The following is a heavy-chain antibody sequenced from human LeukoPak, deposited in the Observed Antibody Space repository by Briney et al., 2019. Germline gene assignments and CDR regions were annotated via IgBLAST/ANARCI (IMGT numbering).Heavy chain of an antibody. CDR3: AGDLGGYPFSMEV. J-gene: IGHJ6*03. Sequence: SETLSLTCSVSGGSTRSGRHHWAWVRQPPGKGLEFIGSLDESGRPYYNAPLKSRVTISEDSSGKQFSLNLSSVTAADTAVYYVAGDLGGYPFSMEVWGRGTRSSSP. D-gene: IGHD2-15*01. CDR2: LDESGRP. CDR1: GGSTRSGRHH. V-gene: IGHV4-39*07.